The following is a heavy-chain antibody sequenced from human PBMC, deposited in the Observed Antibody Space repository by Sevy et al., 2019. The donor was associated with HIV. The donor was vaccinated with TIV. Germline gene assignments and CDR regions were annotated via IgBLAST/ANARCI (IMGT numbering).Heavy chain of an antibody. Sequence: GGSLRLSCAASGFTFSSYSMNWVRQAPGKGLEWVSSISSSSSYIYYADSVKGRFTISRDNAKNSLYLQMNSLRAEDTAVYYSARGGSFYYYDSSGYDAIDIWGQGTMVTVSS. D-gene: IGHD3-22*01. V-gene: IGHV3-21*01. J-gene: IGHJ3*02. CDR1: GFTFSSYS. CDR2: ISSSSSYI. CDR3: ARGGSFYYYDSSGYDAIDI.